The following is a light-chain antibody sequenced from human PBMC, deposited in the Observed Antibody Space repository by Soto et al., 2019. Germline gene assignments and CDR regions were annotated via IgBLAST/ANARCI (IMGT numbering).Light chain of an antibody. CDR3: QQSNNWPYT. V-gene: IGKV3-15*01. CDR1: LSVSTN. Sequence: EIVLTQSPGTLSVSPGETANLSCRASLSVSTNLAWFQQKPGQAPRLLIYGASTRATGIPARFSGSGSGTEFTLTINSLQSEDLAVYYCQQSNNWPYTFGQGTKLEV. J-gene: IGKJ2*01. CDR2: GAS.